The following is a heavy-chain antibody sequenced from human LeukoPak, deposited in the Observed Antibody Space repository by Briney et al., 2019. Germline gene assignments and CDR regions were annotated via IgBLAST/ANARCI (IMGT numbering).Heavy chain of an antibody. V-gene: IGHV1-69*05. CDR1: GGTFSSYA. CDR3: ARGHVKDNWFDP. J-gene: IGHJ5*02. CDR2: IIPIFGTA. D-gene: IGHD3-16*01. Sequence: SVKVSCKASGGTFSSYAISWVRQAPGQGLEWMGGIIPIFGTANYAQKFQGRVTITTDESTSTAYMELSSLRSEDTAVYYCARGHVKDNWFDPWGQGTLVTVSS.